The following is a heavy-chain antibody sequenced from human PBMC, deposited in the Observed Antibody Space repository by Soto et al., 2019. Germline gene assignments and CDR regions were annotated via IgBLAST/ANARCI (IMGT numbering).Heavy chain of an antibody. CDR1: GFTFSSYS. D-gene: IGHD3-10*01. V-gene: IGHV3-48*01. J-gene: IGHJ4*02. CDR2: ISSSSSTI. CDR3: ARDHYYGSGSYSYGSFPFDY. Sequence: GESLKISCAASGFTFSSYSMNWVRQAPGKGLEWVSYISSSSSTIYYADSVKGRFTISRDNAKNSLYLQMNSLRAGDTAVYYWARDHYYGSGSYSYGSFPFDYWGQGTLVTVSS.